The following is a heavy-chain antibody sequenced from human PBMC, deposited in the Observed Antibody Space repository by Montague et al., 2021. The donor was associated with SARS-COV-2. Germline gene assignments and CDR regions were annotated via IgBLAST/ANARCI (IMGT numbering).Heavy chain of an antibody. CDR2: FYSVGST. V-gene: IGHV4-59*02. D-gene: IGHD1-14*01. CDR3: ARETMTADAFDI. CDR1: GASVGSSD. Sequence: SETLSLTCTVSGASVGSSDWGWIRQSPGKGLEWIGYFYSVGSTDYNPSLKSRATISRDTSKNQFSLKVRSVIAADTAVYYCARETMTADAFDIWGQGTMVTVSS. J-gene: IGHJ3*02.